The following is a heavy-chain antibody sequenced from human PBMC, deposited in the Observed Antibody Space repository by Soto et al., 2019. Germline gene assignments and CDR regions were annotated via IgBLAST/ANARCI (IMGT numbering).Heavy chain of an antibody. V-gene: IGHV4-31*02. D-gene: IGHD6-19*01. CDR2: IYYSGST. Sequence: SETLSLTCTVSGGSISSGGYYWSWIRQHPGKGLEWIGYIYYSGSTYYNPSLKNRVTISVDTSKNQFSLKLSSVTAADTAVYYCAREVPRNSSGRYYYYGMDVWGQGTTVTVSS. CDR3: AREVPRNSSGRYYYYGMDV. CDR1: GGSISSGGYY. J-gene: IGHJ6*02.